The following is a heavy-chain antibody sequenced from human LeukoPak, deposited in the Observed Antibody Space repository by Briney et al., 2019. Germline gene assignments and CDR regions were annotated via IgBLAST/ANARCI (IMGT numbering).Heavy chain of an antibody. CDR1: GYSFTSYW. CDR2: IYPGDSDT. V-gene: IGHV5-51*01. Sequence: HGESLKISCKGSGYSFTSYWFGWVRQMPGKGLEWIGIIYPGDSDTRYSPSFQGQVTISADKSISTAYLQWSSLKASDTAMYYCARRVCSGGSCWFPNWFDPWGQGTLVTVSS. D-gene: IGHD2-15*01. J-gene: IGHJ5*02. CDR3: ARRVCSGGSCWFPNWFDP.